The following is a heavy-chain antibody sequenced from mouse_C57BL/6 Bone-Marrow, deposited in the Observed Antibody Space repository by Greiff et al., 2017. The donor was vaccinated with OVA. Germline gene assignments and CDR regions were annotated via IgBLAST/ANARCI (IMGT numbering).Heavy chain of an antibody. Sequence: EVKLQQSGPELVKPGASVKISCKASGYTFTDYYMNWVKQSHGKSLEWIGDINPNNGGTSYNQKFKGKATLTVDKSSSTAYMELRSLTSEDSAVYYCARLYGSSFYYAMDYWGQGTSVTVSS. CDR2: INPNNGGT. D-gene: IGHD1-1*01. CDR1: GYTFTDYY. V-gene: IGHV1-26*01. J-gene: IGHJ4*01. CDR3: ARLYGSSFYYAMDY.